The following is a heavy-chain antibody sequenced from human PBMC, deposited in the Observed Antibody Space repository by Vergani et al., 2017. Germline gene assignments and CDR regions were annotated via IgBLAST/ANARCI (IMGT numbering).Heavy chain of an antibody. Sequence: EVQLLESGGGLVQPGGSLRLSCAASGFTFSSYAMSWVRQAPGKGLEGVSAISGSGGSTYYADSVKGRFTISRDNSKNTLYLQMNSLRAEDTAVYYCAKVPTYYYDSSGYFDYWGQGTLVTVSS. CDR3: AKVPTYYYDSSGYFDY. D-gene: IGHD3-22*01. V-gene: IGHV3-23*01. CDR1: GFTFSSYA. J-gene: IGHJ4*02. CDR2: ISGSGGST.